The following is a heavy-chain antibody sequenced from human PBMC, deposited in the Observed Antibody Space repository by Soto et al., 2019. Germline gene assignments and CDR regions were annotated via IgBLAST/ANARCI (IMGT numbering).Heavy chain of an antibody. Sequence: SETLSLTCTVSGGSISSYYWSWIRQPPGKGLEWIGYIYYSGSTNYNPSLKSRVTISVDTSKNQFSLKLSSVTAADTAVYYCARIAPYYYYMDVWGKGTTVTVSS. CDR3: ARIAPYYYYMDV. CDR2: IYYSGST. V-gene: IGHV4-59*01. CDR1: GGSISSYY. J-gene: IGHJ6*03. D-gene: IGHD2-21*01.